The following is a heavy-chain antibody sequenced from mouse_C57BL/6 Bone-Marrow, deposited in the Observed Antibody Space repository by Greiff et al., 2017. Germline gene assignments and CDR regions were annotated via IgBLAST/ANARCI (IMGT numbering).Heavy chain of an antibody. D-gene: IGHD2-3*01. CDR2: INPNNGGT. CDR3: ARSGDGYYPYYFDY. V-gene: IGHV1-18*01. CDR1: GYTFTDYN. Sequence: EVQLQQSGPELVKPGASVKIPCTASGYTFTDYNMDWVKQSHGKSLEWIGDINPNNGGTIYNQKFKGKATLTVDKSSSTAYMELRSLTSEDTAVYYCARSGDGYYPYYFDYWGQGTTLTVSS. J-gene: IGHJ2*01.